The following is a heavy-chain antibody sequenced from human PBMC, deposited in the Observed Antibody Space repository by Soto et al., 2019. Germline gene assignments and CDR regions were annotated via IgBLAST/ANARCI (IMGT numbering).Heavy chain of an antibody. CDR3: ARGVGITIFGAVTPRPLFDF. Sequence: QVQLQESGPGLVKPSQTLSLTCTVSGGSFSSGGYYWTWLRQRPGEGLEWIAYIFYSGSTYYNPSLQRRVNLSADTSKNQFSLKVNSVTAADTGVYYFARGVGITIFGAVTPRPLFDFWGQGTLVTVSS. V-gene: IGHV4-31*03. J-gene: IGHJ4*02. CDR2: IFYSGST. D-gene: IGHD3-3*01. CDR1: GGSFSSGGYY.